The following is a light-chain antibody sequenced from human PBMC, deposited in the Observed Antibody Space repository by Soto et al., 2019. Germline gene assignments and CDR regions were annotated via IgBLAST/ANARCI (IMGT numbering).Light chain of an antibody. CDR1: QSISNW. V-gene: IGKV1-12*01. J-gene: IGKJ4*01. CDR3: QQADSFPLT. CDR2: TAS. Sequence: DIQMTQSPSSVSASVGDRVTITCRASQSISNWLVWYQQKPGKAPKLLIYTASTLQSGVPSRFSGSGSGTDFTLTISCLQPEDFATYFCQQADSFPLTFGGGTKVEIK.